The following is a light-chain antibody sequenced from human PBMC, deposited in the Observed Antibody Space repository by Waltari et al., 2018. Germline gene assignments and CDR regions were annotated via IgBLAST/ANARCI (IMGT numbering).Light chain of an antibody. CDR2: ASS. CDR3: QQYFKTPLT. CDR1: QSISTY. Sequence: DIQMTQSPPSLSASVGDRVTISCRSSQSISTYLNWYQQKPGKAPNLLIYASSNLQNGVPSRFSGSGSGTDFTLTISRLQAEDVAVYYCQQYFKTPLTFGGGTKVEIK. J-gene: IGKJ4*01. V-gene: IGKV1-39*01.